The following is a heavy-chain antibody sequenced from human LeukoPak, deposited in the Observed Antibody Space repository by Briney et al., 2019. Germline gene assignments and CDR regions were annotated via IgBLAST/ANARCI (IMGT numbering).Heavy chain of an antibody. CDR2: IKQDGSEK. CDR3: ARDDYYGSGTYNY. Sequence: GGSLRLSCAASGFTFSSYWMSWVRQAPGKGLEWVATIKQDGSEKYYVDSVKGRFTISRDNAKNSLYLQMNSLRAEDTAVYYCARDDYYGSGTYNYWGQGTLVTVSS. CDR1: GFTFSSYW. J-gene: IGHJ4*02. V-gene: IGHV3-7*01. D-gene: IGHD3-10*01.